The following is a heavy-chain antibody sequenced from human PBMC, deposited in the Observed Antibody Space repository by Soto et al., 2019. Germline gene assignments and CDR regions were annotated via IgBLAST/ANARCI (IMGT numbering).Heavy chain of an antibody. V-gene: IGHV1-69*01. J-gene: IGHJ5*02. D-gene: IGHD6-6*01. Sequence: QVQLVQSGAEVKKPGSSVKVSCKASGGTFSSYAISWVRQAPGQGLEWMGGIIPIFGTANYAQKFQGRVTITADESTSTAYMELSSLRSEDTAVYYCARDRPLMADRPDSEDWFDPWGQGTLVTVSS. CDR2: IIPIFGTA. CDR3: ARDRPLMADRPDSEDWFDP. CDR1: GGTFSSYA.